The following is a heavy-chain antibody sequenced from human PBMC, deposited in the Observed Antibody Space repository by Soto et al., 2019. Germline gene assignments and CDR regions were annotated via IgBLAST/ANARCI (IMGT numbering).Heavy chain of an antibody. D-gene: IGHD2-21*02. J-gene: IGHJ4*02. CDR1: GGSFSGYY. CDR2: INHSGST. V-gene: IGHV4-34*01. CDR3: AKDTPVVTFLFDY. Sequence: PSETLSLTCAVYGGSFSGYYWSWIRQPPGKGLEWIGEINHSGSTNYNPSLKSRVTISRDNSKNTLFLQMNSLRAEDTAIYYCAKDTPVVTFLFDYWGLGALVTVSS.